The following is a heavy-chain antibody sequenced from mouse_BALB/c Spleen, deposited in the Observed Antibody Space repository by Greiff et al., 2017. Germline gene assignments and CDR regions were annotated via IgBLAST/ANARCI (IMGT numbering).Heavy chain of an antibody. V-gene: IGHV1-82*01. CDR1: GYAFSSSW. D-gene: IGHD2-4*01. CDR3: AREGNDYYFDY. Sequence: QVQLQQSGPELVKPGASVKISCKASGYAFSSSWMNWVKQRPGQGLEWIGRIFPGDGDTNYNGKFKGKATLTADKSSSTAYMQLSSLTSVDSAVYFCAREGNDYYFDYWGQGTTLTVSS. J-gene: IGHJ2*01. CDR2: IFPGDGDT.